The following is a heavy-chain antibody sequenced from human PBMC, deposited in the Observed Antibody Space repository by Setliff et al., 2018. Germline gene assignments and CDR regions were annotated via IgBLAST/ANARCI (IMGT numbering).Heavy chain of an antibody. Sequence: GGSLRLSCGASGFTYNNCWVSWVCQAPGKGLEWLASINPDGSGKYYVDSVKGRFTISRDNARNSLSLQMNSLRTEDTAVYYCARDLPRGGGASRGAFDIWGQGTMVTVSS. CDR3: ARDLPRGGGASRGAFDI. D-gene: IGHD3-16*01. V-gene: IGHV3-7*03. CDR1: GFTYNNCW. CDR2: INPDGSGK. J-gene: IGHJ3*02.